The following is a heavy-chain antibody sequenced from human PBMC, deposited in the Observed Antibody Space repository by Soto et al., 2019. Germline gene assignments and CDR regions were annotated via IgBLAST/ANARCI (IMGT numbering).Heavy chain of an antibody. CDR3: AREGALKPFSS. J-gene: IGHJ5*02. V-gene: IGHV1-46*01. CDR2: INPSGDST. CDR1: GYTFSNYY. Sequence: GASVKVSCKGAGYTFSNYYMHWVRQAPGQGLEWMGIINPSGDSTSYAQEFQGRVTMTRETSTSTLYMELSSLRVEDTAVYYCAREGALKPFSSWGQGTLVTVSS.